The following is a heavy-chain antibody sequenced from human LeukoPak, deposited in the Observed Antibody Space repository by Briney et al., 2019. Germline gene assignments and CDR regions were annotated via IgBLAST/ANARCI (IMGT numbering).Heavy chain of an antibody. CDR3: ARKRHDYVWGSYRSNWFDP. D-gene: IGHD3-16*02. J-gene: IGHJ5*02. CDR1: GGSISSGGYY. CDR2: IYHSGTT. V-gene: IGHV4-31*03. Sequence: SQTLSLTCTVSGGSISSGGYYWHWIRQHPGKGLEWIGNIYHSGTTYYNPSLKSRVTISVDTSKNQFSLKLSSVTAADTAVYYCARKRHDYVWGSYRSNWFDPWGQGTLVTVSS.